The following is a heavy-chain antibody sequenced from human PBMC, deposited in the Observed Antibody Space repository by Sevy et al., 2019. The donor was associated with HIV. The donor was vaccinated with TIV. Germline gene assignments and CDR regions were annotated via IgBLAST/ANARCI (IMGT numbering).Heavy chain of an antibody. CDR3: ARPRANYVDHYFFYAMDV. V-gene: IGHV3-30-3*01. CDR2: ISYEGRDK. D-gene: IGHD4-17*01. CDR1: GFAFTNYYA. J-gene: IGHJ6*02. Sequence: GGSLRLSCTASGFAFTNYYAMHWVRQAPGKGLEWVAPISYEGRDKYYADSGKSRFTITRDNFKTTLYRQMNGLTTEDTAVYYCARPRANYVDHYFFYAMDVWGQGTTVTVSS.